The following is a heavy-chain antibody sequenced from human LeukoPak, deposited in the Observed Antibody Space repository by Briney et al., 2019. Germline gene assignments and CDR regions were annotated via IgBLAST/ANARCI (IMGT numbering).Heavy chain of an antibody. CDR3: ARERWELLHYFDY. J-gene: IGHJ4*02. D-gene: IGHD1-26*01. Sequence: GGSLRLSCAASGFTFSSYAMHWVRQAPGKGLEWVAVISYDGSNKYYADSVKGRFTISRDNSKNTLYLQMNSLRAEDTAVYYCARERWELLHYFDYWGQGTLVTVSS. CDR1: GFTFSSYA. V-gene: IGHV3-30-3*01. CDR2: ISYDGSNK.